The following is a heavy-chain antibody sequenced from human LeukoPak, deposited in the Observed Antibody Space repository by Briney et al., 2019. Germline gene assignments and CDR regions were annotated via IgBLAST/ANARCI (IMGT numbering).Heavy chain of an antibody. CDR3: TTVPYDILTGYPLDY. Sequence: PGGSLRLSCAASGFTFSNAWMSWVRQAPGKGLEWVGCIKSKTDGGTTDYAAPVKGRFTISRDDSKNTLYLQMNSLKTEDTAVYYCTTVPYDILTGYPLDYWGQGTLVTVSS. D-gene: IGHD3-9*01. J-gene: IGHJ4*02. CDR2: IKSKTDGGTT. V-gene: IGHV3-15*01. CDR1: GFTFSNAW.